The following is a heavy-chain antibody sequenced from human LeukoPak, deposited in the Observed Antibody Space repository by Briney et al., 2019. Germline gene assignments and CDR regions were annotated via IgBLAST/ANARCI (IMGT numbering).Heavy chain of an antibody. CDR2: IYYSGST. Sequence: PSETLSPTCTVSGGSISSGGYYWSWIRQHPGKGLEWIGYIYYSGSTYYNPSLKSRVTISVDTSKNQFSLKLSSVTAADTAVYYCARTYTYGSGSYYVRGSFSPYFDYWGQGTLVTVSS. J-gene: IGHJ4*02. CDR3: ARTYTYGSGSYYVRGSFSPYFDY. V-gene: IGHV4-31*03. CDR1: GGSISSGGYY. D-gene: IGHD3-10*01.